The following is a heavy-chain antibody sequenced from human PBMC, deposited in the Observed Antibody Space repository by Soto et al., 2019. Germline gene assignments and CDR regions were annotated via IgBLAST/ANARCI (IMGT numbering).Heavy chain of an antibody. Sequence: LRLSCAASGFTFSIYGMHWVRQAPGKGLEWVAVIWYDGSNKYYADSVKGRFTISRDNSKNTLYLQMNSLRAEDTAVYYCARDSSIVVVPAATFDYWGQGTLVTVSS. V-gene: IGHV3-33*01. CDR2: IWYDGSNK. CDR1: GFTFSIYG. CDR3: ARDSSIVVVPAATFDY. D-gene: IGHD2-2*01. J-gene: IGHJ4*02.